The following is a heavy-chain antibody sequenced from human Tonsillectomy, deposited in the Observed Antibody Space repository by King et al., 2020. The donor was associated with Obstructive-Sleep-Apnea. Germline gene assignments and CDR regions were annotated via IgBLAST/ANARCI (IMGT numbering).Heavy chain of an antibody. CDR2: ISAYNGNT. D-gene: IGHD3-9*01. CDR1: GYTFTSYG. Sequence: QLVQFGAEVKKPGASVKVSCKASGYTFTSYGISWVRQAPGQGLEWMGWISAYNGNTHYAPKLQGSVTITTNTPTSTAYMELRRLRSDDTAVYYCARTPIPPSYDILTGYYDYWGQGTLVTVSS. J-gene: IGHJ4*02. CDR3: ARTPIPPSYDILTGYYDY. V-gene: IGHV1-18*01.